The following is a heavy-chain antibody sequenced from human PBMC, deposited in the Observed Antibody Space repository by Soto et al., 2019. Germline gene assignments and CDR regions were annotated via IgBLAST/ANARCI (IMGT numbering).Heavy chain of an antibody. J-gene: IGHJ4*02. D-gene: IGHD6-6*01. V-gene: IGHV3-33*03. CDR2: IWYDGSNK. CDR1: GFTFSSYG. Sequence: QVQLVDSGGGVVQPGRSLRLSCAASGFTFSSYGMHWVRQAPGKGLEWVAVIWYDGSNKYYADSVKGRFTISRDNSKHTLYLQMNSRSAEDTAVYYCAMPREYSNSLTVHSFDYWGQGTLVTVSS. CDR3: AMPREYSNSLTVHSFDY.